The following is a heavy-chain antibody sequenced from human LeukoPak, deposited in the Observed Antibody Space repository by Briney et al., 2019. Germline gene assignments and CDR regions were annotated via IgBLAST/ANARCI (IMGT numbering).Heavy chain of an antibody. Sequence: GASVKVSCKASGYTFTSYGFSWVRQAPGQGLEWMGGIIPIFGTANYAQKFQGRVTITADESTSTAYMELSSLRSEDTAVYYCARDPPAGYDSSGYLRAFDIWGQGTMVTVSS. V-gene: IGHV1-69*13. CDR3: ARDPPAGYDSSGYLRAFDI. CDR1: GYTFTSYG. D-gene: IGHD3-22*01. J-gene: IGHJ3*02. CDR2: IIPIFGTA.